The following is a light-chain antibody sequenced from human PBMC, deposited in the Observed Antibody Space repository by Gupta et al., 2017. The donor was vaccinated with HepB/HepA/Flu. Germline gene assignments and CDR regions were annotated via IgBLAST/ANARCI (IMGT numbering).Light chain of an antibody. Sequence: DIVMTQSPDSLAVSLGERATINCKSSQSVLYSSKNKNYLAWYQQKPGQPPKLLISWASTRESGVPDRFSGAGSGTDFTLTISSLQADDVAVYYCQQYGSTPQTFGQGTKVEIK. J-gene: IGKJ1*01. V-gene: IGKV4-1*01. CDR3: QQYGSTPQT. CDR2: WAS. CDR1: QSVLYSSKNKNY.